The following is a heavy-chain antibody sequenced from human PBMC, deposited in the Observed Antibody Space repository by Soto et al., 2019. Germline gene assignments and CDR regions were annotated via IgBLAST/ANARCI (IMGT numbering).Heavy chain of an antibody. CDR1: GFSLTTSGVG. CDR2: IYWDDDK. J-gene: IGHJ4*02. CDR3: AHRVLRTVFGLVTTTAISFDF. V-gene: IGHV2-5*02. Sequence: QITLNESGPTVVRPTETLTLTCRFSGFSLTTSGVGVGWIRQSPGKAPEWLALIYWDDDKRYSASLKSRLTSTQDTSKHQVVLTVSDLDPTDTATYYCAHRVLRTVFGLVTTTAISFDFWGQGTPVAVSS. D-gene: IGHD3-3*01.